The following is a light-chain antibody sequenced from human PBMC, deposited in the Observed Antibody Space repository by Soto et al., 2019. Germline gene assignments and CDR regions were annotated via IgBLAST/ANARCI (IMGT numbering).Light chain of an antibody. CDR3: SSYTGSNNYV. CDR1: SSDVGIYNY. Sequence: QSVLAQPASVSGSPGQSITISCTGTSSDVGIYNYVSWYQHHPGKAPKLMIYQVTNRPSGVSNRFSGSKSGNTASLTISGLQAEDEADYYCSSYTGSNNYVLGTATKVTV. J-gene: IGLJ1*01. CDR2: QVT. V-gene: IGLV2-14*01.